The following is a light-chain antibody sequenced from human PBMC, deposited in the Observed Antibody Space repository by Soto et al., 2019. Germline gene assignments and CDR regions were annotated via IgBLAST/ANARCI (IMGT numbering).Light chain of an antibody. Sequence: QSVLTQPTSASGTPGQRVTSYCAGSSSNIGSNYVYWYQQLPGTAPKLLIYRNNQRPSGVPDRFSGSKSGTSASLAISGLRSEDEADYYCAAGDDSLSGVFCGGTKLTVL. J-gene: IGLJ3*02. CDR3: AAGDDSLSGV. V-gene: IGLV1-47*01. CDR1: SSNIGSNY. CDR2: RNN.